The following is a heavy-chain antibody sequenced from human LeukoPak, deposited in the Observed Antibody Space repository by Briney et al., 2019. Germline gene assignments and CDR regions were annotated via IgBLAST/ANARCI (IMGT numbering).Heavy chain of an antibody. CDR1: VYTFTTYG. Sequence: ASVKVSCKASVYTFTTYGISWVRQAPGQGLEWMGWISAYNGNTNYAQNFQDRVTMTTDTSTSTAYMELRSLRSDDTAVYYCARGSMITFGGVIATFDPWGQGTLVTVSS. CDR3: ARGSMITFGGVIATFDP. J-gene: IGHJ5*02. D-gene: IGHD3-16*02. V-gene: IGHV1-18*01. CDR2: ISAYNGNT.